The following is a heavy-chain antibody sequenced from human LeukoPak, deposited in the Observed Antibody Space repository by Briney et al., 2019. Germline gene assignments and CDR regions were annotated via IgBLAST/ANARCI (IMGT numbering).Heavy chain of an antibody. D-gene: IGHD3-22*01. V-gene: IGHV3-33*06. Sequence: GSLRLSCAASGFTFSSYGMHWVRQAPGKGLEWVAVIWYDGSNKYYADSVKGRFTISRDNSKNTLYLQMNSLRAEDTAVNYCAKGGYDSSGFDYWGQGTLVTVSS. CDR1: GFTFSSYG. CDR3: AKGGYDSSGFDY. J-gene: IGHJ4*02. CDR2: IWYDGSNK.